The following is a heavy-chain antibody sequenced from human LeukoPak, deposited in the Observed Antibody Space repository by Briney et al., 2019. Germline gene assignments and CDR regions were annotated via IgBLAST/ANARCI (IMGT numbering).Heavy chain of an antibody. J-gene: IGHJ6*02. CDR3: AREGAEKYYDILTGYYLYYYYGMDV. Sequence: GGSLRLSCAASGFTFSSYWMGWVRQAPGKGLEWVANIKQDGSEKYYVDSVKGRFTISRDNAKNSLYLQMNSLRAEDTAVYYCAREGAEKYYDILTGYYLYYYYGMDVWGQGTTVTVSS. CDR2: IKQDGSEK. V-gene: IGHV3-7*01. D-gene: IGHD3-9*01. CDR1: GFTFSSYW.